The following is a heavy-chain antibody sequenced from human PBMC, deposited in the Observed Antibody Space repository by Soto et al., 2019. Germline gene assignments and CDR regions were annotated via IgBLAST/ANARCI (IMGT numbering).Heavy chain of an antibody. V-gene: IGHV1-58*01. D-gene: IGHD3-3*01. J-gene: IGHJ5*02. CDR3: ARDPPYDFGSGYGINWFDP. CDR1: GLTFTSSA. CDR2: IVVGSGNT. Sequence: SVKVSCKASGLTFTSSAVQWVRQARGQRLDWIGWIVVGSGNTNYAQKFQERVTITTDMSTSTAYMELRSLRSDDTAVYYCARDPPYDFGSGYGINWFDPLGQGTLVTVSS.